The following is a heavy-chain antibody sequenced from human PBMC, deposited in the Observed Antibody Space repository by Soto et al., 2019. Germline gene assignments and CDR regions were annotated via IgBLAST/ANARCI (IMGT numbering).Heavy chain of an antibody. CDR3: ARGPYGTGGDYHYGMDV. V-gene: IGHV3-23*01. CDR1: GFTFSSYD. D-gene: IGHD3-10*01. CDR2: ISGSGGST. J-gene: IGHJ6*02. Sequence: PGGSLRLSCAASGFTFSSYDMSWVRQAPGKGLEWVSAISGSGGSTYYADSVKGRFTISRDNSENTLYLQMNSLRAEDTAIYYCARGPYGTGGDYHYGMDVWGQGTTVTVSS.